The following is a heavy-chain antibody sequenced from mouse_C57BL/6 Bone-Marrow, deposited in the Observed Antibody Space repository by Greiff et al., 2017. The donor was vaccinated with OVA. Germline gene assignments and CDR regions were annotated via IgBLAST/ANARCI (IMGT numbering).Heavy chain of an antibody. Sequence: QVQLKESGAELVRPGTSVKVSCKASGYAFTNYLIEWVKQRPGQGLEWIGVINPGSGGTNYNEKFKGKATLTADKSSSTAYMQLSSLTSEDSAVYFCARGYYYGSSYSWFAYWGQGTLVTVSA. D-gene: IGHD1-1*01. CDR2: INPGSGGT. V-gene: IGHV1-54*01. CDR1: GYAFTNYL. J-gene: IGHJ3*01. CDR3: ARGYYYGSSYSWFAY.